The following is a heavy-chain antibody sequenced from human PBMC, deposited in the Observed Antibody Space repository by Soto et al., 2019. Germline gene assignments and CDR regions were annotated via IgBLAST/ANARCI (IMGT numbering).Heavy chain of an antibody. CDR2: IYSGGST. V-gene: IGHV3-53*04. CDR3: AREGGGTDY. D-gene: IGHD2-15*01. CDR1: GFTVSSNY. Sequence: EVQLVESGGGLVQPGGSLRLSCAASGFTVSSNYMSWVRQAPGKGLEWVADIYSGGSTCYADSVKGRFNISRHNSKNTLYLQMNSQRAEATSVYYCAREGGGTDYWGQGTLVTVSS. J-gene: IGHJ4*02.